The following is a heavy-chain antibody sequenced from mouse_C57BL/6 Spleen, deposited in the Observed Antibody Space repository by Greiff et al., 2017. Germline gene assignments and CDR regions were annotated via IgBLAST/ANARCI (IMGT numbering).Heavy chain of an antibody. D-gene: IGHD2-1*01. CDR1: GFTFSSYG. Sequence: EVQRVESGGDLVKPGGSLKLSCAASGFTFSSYGMSWVRQTPDKRLEWVATISSGGSYTYYPDSVKGRFTISRDNAKNTLYLQMSSLKSEDTAMYYCAREGIYYGNAMDYWGQGTSVTVSS. CDR3: AREGIYYGNAMDY. CDR2: ISSGGSYT. V-gene: IGHV5-6*01. J-gene: IGHJ4*01.